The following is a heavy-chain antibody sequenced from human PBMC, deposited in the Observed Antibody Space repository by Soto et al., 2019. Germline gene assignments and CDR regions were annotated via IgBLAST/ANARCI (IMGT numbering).Heavy chain of an antibody. V-gene: IGHV3-73*01. D-gene: IGHD2-2*03. Sequence: EVQLVESGGGLVQPGGSLKLSCAASGFTFSGSAMHWVRQASGKGLEWVGRIRSKANSYATAYAASVKGRFTISRDDSKNTAYLQMNSLKTEDTAVYYCTRRLDRLLYYYGTDVWGQGTTVTVSS. CDR2: IRSKANSYAT. CDR1: GFTFSGSA. CDR3: TRRLDRLLYYYGTDV. J-gene: IGHJ6*02.